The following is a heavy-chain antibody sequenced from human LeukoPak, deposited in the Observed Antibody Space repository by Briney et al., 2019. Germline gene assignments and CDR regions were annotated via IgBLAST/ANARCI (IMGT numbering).Heavy chain of an antibody. D-gene: IGHD5-24*01. CDR2: ISYDGSNK. Sequence: PGGSLRLSCAASGFTFSSYAMHWVRQAPGKGLEWVAVISYDGSNKYYADSVKGRFTISRDNVKNSLYLQVSSLRAEDTAVYYCVRDGREGFDIWGHGTLVIVSS. V-gene: IGHV3-30-3*01. CDR1: GFTFSSYA. CDR3: VRDGREGFDI. J-gene: IGHJ3*02.